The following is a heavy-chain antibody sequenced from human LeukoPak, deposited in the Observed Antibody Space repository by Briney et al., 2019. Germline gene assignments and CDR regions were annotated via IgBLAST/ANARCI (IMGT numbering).Heavy chain of an antibody. J-gene: IGHJ4*02. CDR3: ASHSYSANYYRSH. D-gene: IGHD4/OR15-4a*01. CDR1: GGSISSFY. V-gene: IGHV4-59*01. Sequence: PSGTLSLTCSVSGGSISSFYWTWIRQPPGKGLEWIGYVFYSGTTNYNPSLKSRVTMSVDTSKSQFPLNLSSVTAADTAVYYCASHSYSANYYRSHWGQGTLVIVSS. CDR2: VFYSGTT.